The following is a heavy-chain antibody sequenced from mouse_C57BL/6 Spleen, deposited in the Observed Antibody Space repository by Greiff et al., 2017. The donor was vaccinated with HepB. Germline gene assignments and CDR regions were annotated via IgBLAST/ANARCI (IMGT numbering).Heavy chain of an antibody. CDR2: IDPSDSYT. J-gene: IGHJ1*03. CDR3: ARSGSSYGGYFDV. D-gene: IGHD1-1*01. V-gene: IGHV1-69*01. Sequence: VQLQQSGAELVMPGASVKLSCKASGYTFTSYWMHWVKQRPGQGLEWIGEIDPSDSYTNYNQKFKGKSTLTVDKSSSTAYMQLSSLTSEDSAVYYCARSGSSYGGYFDVWGTGTTVTVSS. CDR1: GYTFTSYW.